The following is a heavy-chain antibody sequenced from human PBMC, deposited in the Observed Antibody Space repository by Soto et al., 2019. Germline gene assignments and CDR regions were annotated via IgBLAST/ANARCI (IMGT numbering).Heavy chain of an antibody. CDR3: ARHYYDSSGYYPTEIDY. V-gene: IGHV4-39*01. D-gene: IGHD3-22*01. CDR1: GGSISSSSYY. Sequence: QLQLQESGPGLVKPSETLSLTCTVSGGSISSSSYYWGWIRQPPGKGLEWIGSIYYSGSTYYNPSLKSRVTISVDTSKNQFSLKLSSVTAADTAVYYCARHYYDSSGYYPTEIDYWGQGTLVTVSS. J-gene: IGHJ4*02. CDR2: IYYSGST.